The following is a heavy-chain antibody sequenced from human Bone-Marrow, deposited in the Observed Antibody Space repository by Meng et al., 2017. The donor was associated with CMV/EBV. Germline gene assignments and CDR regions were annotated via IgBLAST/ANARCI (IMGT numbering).Heavy chain of an antibody. D-gene: IGHD2-15*01. Sequence: SVKVSCKASGGTFSSYTISWVRQAPGQGLEWMGRIIPILGIANYAQKFQGRVTITADKSTSTAYMELSSLRSEDTAVYYCARAFIVVEAPATFYHYGMDVWGQGTTVTVSS. CDR2: IIPILGIA. CDR1: GGTFSSYT. V-gene: IGHV1-69*02. J-gene: IGHJ6*02. CDR3: ARAFIVVEAPATFYHYGMDV.